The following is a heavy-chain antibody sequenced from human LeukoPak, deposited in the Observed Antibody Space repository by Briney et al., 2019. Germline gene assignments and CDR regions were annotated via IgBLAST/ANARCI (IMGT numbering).Heavy chain of an antibody. V-gene: IGHV1-2*06. CDR2: INPNSGGI. D-gene: IGHD6-13*01. J-gene: IGHJ4*02. CDR1: GYTFAGYY. Sequence: ASVKVSCKASGYTFAGYYMHWVRQAPGQGLEWMGRINPNSGGINYARKFQGRVTMTRDTSISTAYMELSRLRSDDTAVYYCARDFPTSIAAAGTDYWGQGTLVTVSS. CDR3: ARDFPTSIAAAGTDY.